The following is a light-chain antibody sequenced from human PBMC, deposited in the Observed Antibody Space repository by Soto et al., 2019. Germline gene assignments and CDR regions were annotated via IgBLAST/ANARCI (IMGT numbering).Light chain of an antibody. J-gene: IGKJ1*01. Sequence: DIQMTQSPSTLSASVGDRVTITCRASQSISNYLAWYQQKPGKAPKLLIYKASILGDGVPSRFSGSGSGTEFTLTISSLQPDDLATYYCQQYNSYRTFGQGTKV. CDR1: QSISNY. CDR2: KAS. CDR3: QQYNSYRT. V-gene: IGKV1-5*03.